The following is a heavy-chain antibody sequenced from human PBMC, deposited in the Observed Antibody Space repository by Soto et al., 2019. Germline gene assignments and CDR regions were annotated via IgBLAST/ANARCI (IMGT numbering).Heavy chain of an antibody. D-gene: IGHD6-19*01. CDR1: GFTFSSYW. Sequence: EVQLVESGGGLVQPGGSLRLSCTASGFTFSSYWMHWVRQAPGKGLVWVSHINSDGSTTNYAESVKGRFTISRDNAKNTLYLQMNSLRAEDTAVYYCAKDRSSGAYNWFDPWGQGILVTVSS. J-gene: IGHJ5*02. CDR3: AKDRSSGAYNWFDP. CDR2: INSDGSTT. V-gene: IGHV3-74*01.